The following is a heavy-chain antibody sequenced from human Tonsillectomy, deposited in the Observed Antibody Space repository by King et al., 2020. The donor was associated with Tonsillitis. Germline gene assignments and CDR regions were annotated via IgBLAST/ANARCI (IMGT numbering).Heavy chain of an antibody. D-gene: IGHD3-3*01. V-gene: IGHV3-21*01. J-gene: IGHJ4*02. Sequence: VQLVESGGGLVKPGGSLRLSCAASGFTFSSYSMNWVRQAPGKGLEWVSSISSSSSYIYYADSVKGRFTISRDNAKNSLYLQMNSLRAEDTAGYYCARDHDIRGYYDFWSGYFLGTGFDYWGQGTLVTVSS. CDR2: ISSSSSYI. CDR1: GFTFSSYS. CDR3: ARDHDIRGYYDFWSGYFLGTGFDY.